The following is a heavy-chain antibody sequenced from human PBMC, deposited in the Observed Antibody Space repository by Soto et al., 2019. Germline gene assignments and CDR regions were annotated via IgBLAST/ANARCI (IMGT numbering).Heavy chain of an antibody. V-gene: IGHV3-33*01. J-gene: IGHJ4*02. CDR2: IWYDGSNK. Sequence: QVQLVESGGGVVQPGRSLRLSCAAFGFTFSSYGVHWVRQAPGKGREWVAVIWYDGSNKYYADSVKARFTISRDNSMHTRYLQSNCLKAEDMAVYCCPRSAARPRYYSDYWGQGTLVTFSS. CDR1: GFTFSSYG. D-gene: IGHD6-6*01. CDR3: PRSAARPRYYSDY.